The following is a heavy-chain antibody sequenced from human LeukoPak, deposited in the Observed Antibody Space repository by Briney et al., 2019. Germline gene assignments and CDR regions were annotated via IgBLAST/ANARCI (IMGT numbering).Heavy chain of an antibody. CDR2: INPNSGGT. Sequence: ASVKVSCKASGYTFTGYYMHWVRQAPGQGLEWMGWINPNSGGTNYAQKFQGRVTMTRDTSISTAYVELSRLRSDDTDVYYCARDFLGPRIYYYYMDVWGKGTTVTVSS. D-gene: IGHD2/OR15-2a*01. J-gene: IGHJ6*03. V-gene: IGHV1-2*02. CDR3: ARDFLGPRIYYYYMDV. CDR1: GYTFTGYY.